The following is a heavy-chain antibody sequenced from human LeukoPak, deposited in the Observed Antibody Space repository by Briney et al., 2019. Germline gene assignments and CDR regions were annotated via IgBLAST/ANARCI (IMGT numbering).Heavy chain of an antibody. D-gene: IGHD1-1*01. CDR2: IIPIFGTA. CDR3: ARESSIELERLPQYYYYYMDV. J-gene: IGHJ6*03. V-gene: IGHV1-69*06. Sequence: SVKVSCKASGGTFSSYAISWVRQAPGQGLEWMGGIIPIFGTANYAQKFQGRVTITADKPTSTAYMELSSLRSEDTAVYYCARESSIELERLPQYYYYYMDVWGKGTTDTVSS. CDR1: GGTFSSYA.